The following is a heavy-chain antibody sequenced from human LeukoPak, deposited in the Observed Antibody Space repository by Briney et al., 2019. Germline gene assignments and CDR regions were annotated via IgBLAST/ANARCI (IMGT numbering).Heavy chain of an antibody. CDR2: IYYSGST. V-gene: IGHV4-59*08. CDR3: AKREVGAYWYFDL. D-gene: IGHD1-26*01. J-gene: IGHJ2*01. CDR1: VDSIISDM. Sequence: SETLSLTCTQPVDSIISDMWNCIRQPPGKGLEWIGSIYYSGSTYYNPSLMSRVTISVDTSKNQFSLKLTSVTAADTAVYYCAKREVGAYWYFDLWGRGTLVTVSS.